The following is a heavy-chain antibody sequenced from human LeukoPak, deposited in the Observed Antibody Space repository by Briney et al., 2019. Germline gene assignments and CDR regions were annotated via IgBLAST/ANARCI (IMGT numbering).Heavy chain of an antibody. CDR1: GFTFSSYS. CDR3: MGGRGWLPEN. V-gene: IGHV3-21*01. CDR2: ISSSSSYI. Sequence: GGSLRLSCAASGFTFSSYSMNWVRQAPGKGLEWVSSISSSSSYIYYAGSVKGRFTISRDNAKNSLYLQMNSLRIEDAAVYYCMGGRGWLPENWGQGTLVTVPS. J-gene: IGHJ4*02. D-gene: IGHD3-22*01.